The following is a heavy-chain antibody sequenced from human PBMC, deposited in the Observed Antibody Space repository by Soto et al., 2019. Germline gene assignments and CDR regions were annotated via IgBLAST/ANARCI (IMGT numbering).Heavy chain of an antibody. D-gene: IGHD4-17*01. J-gene: IGHJ6*02. CDR2: INAGNGNT. CDR3: ARTVGYYYGMDV. Sequence: QVQLVQSGAEVKKPGASVKVSCKASGYTFTSYAMHWVRQAPGQRLEWMGWINAGNGNTKYSQKFQGEVPITRDTSASTAYMELSSLRSEDTAVYYCARTVGYYYGMDVWGQGTTVTVSS. CDR1: GYTFTSYA. V-gene: IGHV1-3*01.